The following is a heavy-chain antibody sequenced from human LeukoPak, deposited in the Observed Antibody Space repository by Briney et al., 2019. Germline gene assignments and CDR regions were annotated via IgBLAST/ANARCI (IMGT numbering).Heavy chain of an antibody. Sequence: ASVKVSCKASGYTFTSYGISWVRQAPGQGLEWMGWISAYNGNTNYAQKLQGRVTMTTDTSTSTAYMELRSLRSDDTAVYYCARDLLWFGELLSGFDPWGQGTLVTVSS. CDR3: ARDLLWFGELLSGFDP. J-gene: IGHJ5*02. V-gene: IGHV1-18*01. CDR2: ISAYNGNT. D-gene: IGHD3-10*01. CDR1: GYTFTSYG.